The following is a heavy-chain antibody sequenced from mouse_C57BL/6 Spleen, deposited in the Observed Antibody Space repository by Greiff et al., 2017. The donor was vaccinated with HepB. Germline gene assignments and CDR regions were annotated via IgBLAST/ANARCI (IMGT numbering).Heavy chain of an antibody. CDR2: IYPGSGST. D-gene: IGHD2-5*01. CDR1: GYTFTSYW. V-gene: IGHV1-55*01. CDR3: ASGGSNFAWVAY. J-gene: IGHJ3*01. Sequence: QVQLQQPGAELVKPGASVKMSCKASGYTFTSYWITWVKQRPGLGLEWIGDIYPGSGSTNYNEKFKSKATLTVDTSSSTAYMQLSSLTSEDSAVYYCASGGSNFAWVAYWGQGTLVTVSA.